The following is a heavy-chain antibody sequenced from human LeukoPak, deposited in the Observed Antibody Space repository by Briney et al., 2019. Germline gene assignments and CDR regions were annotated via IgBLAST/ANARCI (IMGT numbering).Heavy chain of an antibody. D-gene: IGHD3-3*01. Sequence: PGVSLRLSCATSVNIFSNHGMSWVRQAPGKGLECVSNISDSGGHPYHGDSAKGRFTISRDNSRNTLYLQMNSLRDEDTAVYYGARASRFGVVKRDAFYIWGQGKMVTVSA. CDR3: ARASRFGVVKRDAFYI. J-gene: IGHJ3*02. CDR1: VNIFSNHG. CDR2: ISDSGGHP. V-gene: IGHV3-23*01.